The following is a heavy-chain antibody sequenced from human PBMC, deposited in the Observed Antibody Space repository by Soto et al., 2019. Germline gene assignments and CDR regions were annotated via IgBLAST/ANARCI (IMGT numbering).Heavy chain of an antibody. CDR3: ARSQGSSTSLEIYYYYYYGMDV. D-gene: IGHD2-2*01. V-gene: IGHV1-69*01. Sequence: QVQLVQSGAEVKKPGSSVKVSCKASGGTFSSYAISWVQQAPGQGLEWMGGIIPISDTTNYAQKFQGRVTITADESTSPAYMELSSLRSEDTAVYYCARSQGSSTSLEIYYYYYYGMDVWGQGTTVTVSS. CDR2: IIPISDTT. J-gene: IGHJ6*02. CDR1: GGTFSSYA.